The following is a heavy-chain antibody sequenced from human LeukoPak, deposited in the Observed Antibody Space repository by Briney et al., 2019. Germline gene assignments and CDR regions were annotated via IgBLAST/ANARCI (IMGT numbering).Heavy chain of an antibody. CDR1: GFTFSSYA. CDR3: ARVERDRDMGLNAFDI. V-gene: IGHV3-23*01. CDR2: ISGSGGST. J-gene: IGHJ3*02. Sequence: PGGSLRLSCAASGFTFSSYAMSWVRQAPGKGLEWVSAISGSGGSTYYADSVKGRFTISRHNSKNTLYLQMNSLRAEDTAVYYCARVERDRDMGLNAFDIWGQGTMVTVSS. D-gene: IGHD2-15*01.